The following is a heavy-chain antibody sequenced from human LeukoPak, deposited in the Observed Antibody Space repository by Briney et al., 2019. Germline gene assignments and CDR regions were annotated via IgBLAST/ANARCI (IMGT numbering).Heavy chain of an antibody. Sequence: SVKVSCKASGGSFRNYGITWVRQAPGQRLEWMGGIIPIFGTANYAQKFQGRVTITADESTRTAYMELSSLRSEDTAVYYCASRYCSGGNCFSRDYYYYYMDVWGKGTTVTVSS. CDR2: IIPIFGTA. V-gene: IGHV1-69*13. CDR3: ASRYCSGGNCFSRDYYYYYMDV. J-gene: IGHJ6*03. CDR1: GGSFRNYG. D-gene: IGHD2-15*01.